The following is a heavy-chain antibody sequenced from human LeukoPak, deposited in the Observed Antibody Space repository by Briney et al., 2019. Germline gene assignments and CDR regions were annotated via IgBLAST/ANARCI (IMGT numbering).Heavy chain of an antibody. Sequence: GGSLRLSCAASGFTFSSYSVNWVRQAPGKGLEWVSSISSSSSYIYYADSVKGRFTISRDNAKNSLYLQMNSLRAEDTAVCYCARVRCSSSSRYMDVWGKGTTVTVSS. D-gene: IGHD6-6*01. J-gene: IGHJ6*03. CDR2: ISSSSSYI. CDR3: ARVRCSSSSRYMDV. V-gene: IGHV3-21*01. CDR1: GFTFSSYS.